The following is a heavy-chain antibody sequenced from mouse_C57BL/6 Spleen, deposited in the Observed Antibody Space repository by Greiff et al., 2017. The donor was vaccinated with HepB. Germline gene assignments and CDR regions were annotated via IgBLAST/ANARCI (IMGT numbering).Heavy chain of an antibody. CDR2: IDPSDSYT. V-gene: IGHV1-69*01. J-gene: IGHJ3*01. D-gene: IGHD1-1*01. Sequence: QVQLQQPGAELVMPGASVKLSCKASGYTFTSYWMHWVKQRPGQGLEWIGEIDPSDSYTNYNQKFKGKSTLTVDKSSSTAYMQLSSLTSEDSAVYYCARAGSSYLFAYWGQGTLVTVSA. CDR3: ARAGSSYLFAY. CDR1: GYTFTSYW.